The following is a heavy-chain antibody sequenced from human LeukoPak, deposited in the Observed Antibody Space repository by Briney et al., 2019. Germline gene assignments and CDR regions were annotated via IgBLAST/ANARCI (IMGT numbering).Heavy chain of an antibody. Sequence: SETLSLTCTVSGGSISSYYWSWIRQPAGKGLEWIGRIYTSGSTNYNPSLKSRVTMSVDTSKNQFSLKLSSVTAADTAVYYCAREFTPIPLFSYGMDVWGQGTTVTVSS. D-gene: IGHD2-2*02. J-gene: IGHJ6*02. CDR3: AREFTPIPLFSYGMDV. V-gene: IGHV4-4*07. CDR2: IYTSGST. CDR1: GGSISSYY.